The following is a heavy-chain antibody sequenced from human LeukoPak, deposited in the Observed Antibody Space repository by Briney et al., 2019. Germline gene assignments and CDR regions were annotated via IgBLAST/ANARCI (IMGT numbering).Heavy chain of an antibody. CDR1: GFTFSSYA. J-gene: IGHJ4*02. D-gene: IGHD6-19*01. V-gene: IGHV3-23*01. Sequence: PGGSLRLSCVASGFTFSSYAMSWGRHAPRKGLEGVSGISGSGGSTYYADSVKSRFTISRDNSKNTLFLQMNSLRAEDTAVYYCAEETYSSGWYPYFVCWGQGTLVTVSS. CDR2: ISGSGGST. CDR3: AEETYSSGWYPYFVC.